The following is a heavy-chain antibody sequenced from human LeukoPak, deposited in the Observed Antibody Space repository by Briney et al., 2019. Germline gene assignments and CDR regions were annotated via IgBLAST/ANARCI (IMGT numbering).Heavy chain of an antibody. CDR1: GFTFSSYG. Sequence: GGSLRLSCAASGFTFSSYGMHWVRQAPGKGLEWVAFIRYDGSNKYYADSVKGRFTISRDNSKNTLYLQMNSLRAEDTAVYYCAKAGQKYYYDSSGYYHGIRWGRGTLVTVSS. D-gene: IGHD3-22*01. V-gene: IGHV3-30*02. CDR2: IRYDGSNK. CDR3: AKAGQKYYYDSSGYYHGIR. J-gene: IGHJ4*02.